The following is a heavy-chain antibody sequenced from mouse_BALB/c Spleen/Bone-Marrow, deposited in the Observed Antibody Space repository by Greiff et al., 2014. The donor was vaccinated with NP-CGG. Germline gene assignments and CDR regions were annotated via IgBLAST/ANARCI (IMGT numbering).Heavy chain of an antibody. CDR3: ARGWLITY. CDR2: FYPGNGDT. V-gene: IGHV1-12*01. CDR1: GYTFTSYS. D-gene: IGHD1-1*02. Sequence: VQLQQSGAELVKPGASVKMSCKASGYTFTSYSMHWVKQTPGQGLEWIGTFYPGNGDTSYNQKFKGKATLTADTFSSTAYMQLSSLTSEDSAVYYCARGWLITYWGQGTLVTVSA. J-gene: IGHJ3*01.